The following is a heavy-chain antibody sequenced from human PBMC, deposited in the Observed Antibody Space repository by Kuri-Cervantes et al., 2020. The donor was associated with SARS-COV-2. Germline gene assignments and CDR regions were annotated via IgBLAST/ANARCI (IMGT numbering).Heavy chain of an antibody. J-gene: IGHJ5*02. CDR1: GATFSTYG. Sequence: SVKVSCKASGATFSTYGFSWVRQAPGQGLEWMGGIIPFFGTPNYAQKFEGRVTMTRDTSTSTVYMELSSLRSEDTAVYYCAREATYCSGGSCYYNWFDPWGQGTLVTVSS. CDR3: AREATYCSGGSCYYNWFDP. CDR2: IIPFFGTP. V-gene: IGHV1-69*05. D-gene: IGHD2-15*01.